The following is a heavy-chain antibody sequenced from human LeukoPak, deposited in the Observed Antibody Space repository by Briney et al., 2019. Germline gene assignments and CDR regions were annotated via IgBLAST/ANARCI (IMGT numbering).Heavy chain of an antibody. Sequence: GGSLRLSCAASGFTFSSYWMHWVRQAPGKGLVWVSRINSDGSSTSYADSVKGRFTISRDNAKNTLYLQMNSLRAEDTAVYYCARGGSSWYPDYWGQGTLVTVSS. CDR2: INSDGSST. CDR3: ARGGSSWYPDY. D-gene: IGHD6-13*01. V-gene: IGHV3-74*01. CDR1: GFTFSSYW. J-gene: IGHJ4*02.